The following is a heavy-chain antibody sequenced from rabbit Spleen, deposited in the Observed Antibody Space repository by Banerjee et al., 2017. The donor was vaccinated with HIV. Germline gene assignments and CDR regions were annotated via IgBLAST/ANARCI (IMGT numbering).Heavy chain of an antibody. V-gene: IGHV1S45*01. J-gene: IGHJ2*01. Sequence: QEQLEESGGDLVKPGASLTLTCTASGFTLSGHWIYWVRQAPGKGLEWIGYITTDSSGSTYYASWAKGRFTISKTSSTTVTLQMTSLTAADTATYFCARNYVNAFDPWGQGTLVTVS. CDR2: ITTDSSGST. CDR1: GFTLSGHW. CDR3: ARNYVNAFDP. D-gene: IGHD1-1*01.